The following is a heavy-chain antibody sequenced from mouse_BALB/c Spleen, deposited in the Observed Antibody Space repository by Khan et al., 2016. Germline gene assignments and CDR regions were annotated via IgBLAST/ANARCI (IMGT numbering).Heavy chain of an antibody. Sequence: EVELVESGGGLVKPGGSLKLSCAASGFTFSSYAMSWVRQTPEKRLEWVASISSGGSTYYPDSVKGRFTISRDNARHILYLQMSSLRSEDTAMYYCARDGSPFAYWGQGTLITVSA. D-gene: IGHD1-1*01. CDR3: ARDGSPFAY. CDR2: ISSGGST. J-gene: IGHJ3*01. CDR1: GFTFSSYA. V-gene: IGHV5-6-5*01.